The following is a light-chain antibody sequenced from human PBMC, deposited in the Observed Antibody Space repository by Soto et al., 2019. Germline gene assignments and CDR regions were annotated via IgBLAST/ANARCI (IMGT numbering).Light chain of an antibody. Sequence: QSALTQPASVSGSPGQSITISCTGTSSDVGGYNYVSWYQQHPGKAPKLMIYEVSNRPSGVSNRFSGSKSVNTASLTISGLQAEDEADYYCSSYTSSSTLGVVFGGGTKVTVL. V-gene: IGLV2-14*01. J-gene: IGLJ2*01. CDR3: SSYTSSSTLGVV. CDR2: EVS. CDR1: SSDVGGYNY.